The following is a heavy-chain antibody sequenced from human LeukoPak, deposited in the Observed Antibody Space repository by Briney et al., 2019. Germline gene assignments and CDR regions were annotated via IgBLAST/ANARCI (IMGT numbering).Heavy chain of an antibody. CDR1: AGPISSSSYY. Sequence: PSETLSLTCTVSAGPISSSSYYWGWLRQPPGKGLVWIVSIYYSRITYYNPSLKSRVTISVDTSKNQFSLKLSSVTAADTAVYYCARRGRGRRDIPDYWGQGTLVTASS. CDR2: IYYSRIT. V-gene: IGHV4-39*01. D-gene: IGHD3-10*01. CDR3: ARRGRGRRDIPDY. J-gene: IGHJ4*02.